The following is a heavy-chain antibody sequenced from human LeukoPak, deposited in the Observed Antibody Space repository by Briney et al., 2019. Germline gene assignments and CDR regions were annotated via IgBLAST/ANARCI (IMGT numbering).Heavy chain of an antibody. D-gene: IGHD6-13*01. CDR1: GFTFSSYG. V-gene: IGHV3-30*18. J-gene: IGHJ4*02. Sequence: GGSLRLSCAAFGFTFSSYGMHWVRQAPGKGLEWAAVISYDGSNKYYADSVKGRFTISRDNSKNTLYLQMNSLRAEDTAVYYCAKVGQQQLPDYWGQGTLVTVSS. CDR2: ISYDGSNK. CDR3: AKVGQQQLPDY.